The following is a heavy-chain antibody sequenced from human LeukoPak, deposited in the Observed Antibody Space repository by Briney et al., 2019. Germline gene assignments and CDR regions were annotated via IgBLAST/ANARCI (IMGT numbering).Heavy chain of an antibody. D-gene: IGHD6-6*01. J-gene: IGHJ4*02. CDR1: GGSFSGYY. Sequence: SETLPLTCAVYGGSFSGYYWSWIRQPPGKGLEWIGEINHSGSTNYNPSLKSRVTISVDTSKNQFSLKLSSVTAADTAVYYCARARRGIAARPIDYWGQGTLVTVSS. CDR3: ARARRGIAARPIDY. V-gene: IGHV4-34*01. CDR2: INHSGST.